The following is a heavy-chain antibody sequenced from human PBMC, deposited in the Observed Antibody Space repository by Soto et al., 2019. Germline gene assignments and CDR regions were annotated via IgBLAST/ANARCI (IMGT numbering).Heavy chain of an antibody. J-gene: IGHJ4*02. CDR1: GYTFTSYD. CDR3: ARGGSYWDRRNYFDY. Sequence: QVQLVQSGAEVKKPGASVKVSCKASGYTFTSYDINWVRQAAGQGPEWMGSVTPSNGDTAFAQKYQGRVTMTRNTSISTVYMELSSLRSDDTAVYYCARGGSYWDRRNYFDYWGQGTLVTVSS. D-gene: IGHD2-8*02. CDR2: VTPSNGDT. V-gene: IGHV1-8*02.